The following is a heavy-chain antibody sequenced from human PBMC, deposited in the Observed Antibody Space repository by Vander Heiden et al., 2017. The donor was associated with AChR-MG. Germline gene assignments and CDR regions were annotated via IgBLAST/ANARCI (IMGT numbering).Heavy chain of an antibody. J-gene: IGHJ4*02. CDR3: ARVFRDLDNYFDY. CDR1: GFTFSNYE. Sequence: EVQLVESGGGLVQPGGSLRLSCAASGFTFSNYEMNWVRQAPGKGLEWVSYISSGSSTTRYADSVKGRFTISRDNAKNLLSLQMNSLRVEDTAVYYCARVFRDLDNYFDYWGQGTLVTASS. CDR2: ISSGSSTT. D-gene: IGHD3-3*01. V-gene: IGHV3-48*03.